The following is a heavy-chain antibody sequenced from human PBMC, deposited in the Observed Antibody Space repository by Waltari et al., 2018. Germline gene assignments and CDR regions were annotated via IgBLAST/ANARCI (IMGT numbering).Heavy chain of an antibody. CDR1: GVPASNNY. D-gene: IGHD2-2*01. J-gene: IGHJ4*02. V-gene: IGHV3-66*01. CDR2: IYSGGQT. Sequence: EVQLVESGGGLVQPGGSLRLSCAASGVPASNNYMNWVRQAPGKGLEWVSTIYSGGQTYYADYGKGRFTISRDNPKNTVYLQMNSLRPDDTAVYYCTRGVVASAAASYWGQGTLVTVSS. CDR3: TRGVVASAAASY.